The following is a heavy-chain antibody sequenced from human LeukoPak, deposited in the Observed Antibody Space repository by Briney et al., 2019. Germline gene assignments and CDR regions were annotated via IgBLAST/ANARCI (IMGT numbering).Heavy chain of an antibody. D-gene: IGHD3-3*01. J-gene: IGHJ3*02. CDR1: GYTFTGYY. CDR2: INPNSGGT. Sequence: ASVTVSCKASGYTFTGYYMHWVRQAPGQGLEWMGWINPNSGGTNYAQKFQGRVTMTRDTSISTAYMELSRLRFDDTVVYYCARGPRITIFGVVMANDAFDIWGQGTMVTVSS. CDR3: ARGPRITIFGVVMANDAFDI. V-gene: IGHV1-2*02.